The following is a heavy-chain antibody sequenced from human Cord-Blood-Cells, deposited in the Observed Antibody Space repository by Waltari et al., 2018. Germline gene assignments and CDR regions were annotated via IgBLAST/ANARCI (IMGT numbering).Heavy chain of an antibody. Sequence: EVQLVQSGAQVKKPGESLKMSCKGSGYSFTSSWIGWVRQIPGKGLEWMGVMLPGYSDTRYRPTLGGYVTLSSDDSIITANKQWSSRKAADTAMDYCATPVSGYDYGAFDIWGQGTMVTVSS. CDR2: MLPGYSDT. CDR1: GYSFTSSW. J-gene: IGHJ3*02. CDR3: ATPVSGYDYGAFDI. V-gene: IGHV5-51*01. D-gene: IGHD5-12*01.